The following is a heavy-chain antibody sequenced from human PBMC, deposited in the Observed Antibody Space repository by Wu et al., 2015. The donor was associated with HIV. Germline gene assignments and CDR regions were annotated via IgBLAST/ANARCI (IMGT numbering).Heavy chain of an antibody. D-gene: IGHD2-15*01. CDR1: GDIFSKYS. CDR3: ARTPYCSGEDPCYYYYGMDV. Sequence: QVQLVQSGAEVKKPGSSVKVSCKASGDIFSKYSINWVRQAPGQGLEWLGGVTPMFGSTNYAQKFQGRVTITSDVYRNIVYMEMSSLRSEDTAIYYCARTPYCSGEDPCYYYYGMDVWGQGTTVTVSS. J-gene: IGHJ6*02. V-gene: IGHV1-69*05. CDR2: VTPMFGST.